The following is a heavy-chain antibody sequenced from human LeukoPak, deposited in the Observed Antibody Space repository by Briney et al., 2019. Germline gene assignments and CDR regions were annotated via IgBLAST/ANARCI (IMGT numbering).Heavy chain of an antibody. CDR2: ISGSAGST. J-gene: IGHJ4*02. Sequence: GGSLRLSCAASGFTVCSNYAMSWVRQAPGKGLEWVSGISGSAGSTYYADSVKGRFTISRDNSKNTLYLQMNSLTDDDTAVYYCAKKWGVGTTTLDYFDYWGQGTLVTVSS. D-gene: IGHD1-26*01. CDR3: AKKWGVGTTTLDYFDY. V-gene: IGHV3-23*01. CDR1: GFTVCSNYA.